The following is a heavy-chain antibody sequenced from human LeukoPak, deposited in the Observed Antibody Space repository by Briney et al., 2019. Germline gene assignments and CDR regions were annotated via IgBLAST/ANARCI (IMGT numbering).Heavy chain of an antibody. Sequence: SETLSLTCTVSAASSISSSHHWGWIRQSPGKGLEWVGTVYYGRTTYYNPSLDGRVTISLDTSANHFSLQLNSVTAADTAVYYCVRHDGRGGATMGAFDSWGQGSLVTVSS. CDR2: VYYGRTT. CDR1: AASSISSSHH. V-gene: IGHV4-39*01. D-gene: IGHD5-12*01. CDR3: VRHDGRGGATMGAFDS. J-gene: IGHJ5*01.